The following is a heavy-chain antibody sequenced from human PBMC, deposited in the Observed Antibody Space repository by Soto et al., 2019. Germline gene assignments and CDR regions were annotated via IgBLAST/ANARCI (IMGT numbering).Heavy chain of an antibody. J-gene: IGHJ4*02. D-gene: IGHD6-19*01. CDR2: ISGSNK. CDR1: GFTFSSYS. V-gene: IGHV3-30*18. Sequence: GGSLRLSCAASGFTFSSYSMNWVRQAPGKGLEWVSDISGSNKYYADSVKGRFTISRDNSKNTLYLQMNSLRVEDTAMYYCAKNPGYNSGWYSIDYWGQGTLVTVSS. CDR3: AKNPGYNSGWYSIDY.